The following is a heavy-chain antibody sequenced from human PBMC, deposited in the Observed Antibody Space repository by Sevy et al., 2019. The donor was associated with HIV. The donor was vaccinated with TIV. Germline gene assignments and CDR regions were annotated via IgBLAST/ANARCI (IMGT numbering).Heavy chain of an antibody. J-gene: IGHJ6*02. CDR1: GFTFSSYG. V-gene: IGHV3-30-3*01. CDR3: ARDRLTLSSSSGGGGNFYYYYYGMDV. Sequence: GGSLRLSCAASGFTFSSYGMHWVRQAPGKGLEWVAVISYDGSNKYNADSVKGRFTISRDNSKNTLNLQMNSLRAEDRAGYYCARDRLTLSSSSGGGGNFYYYYYGMDVWGQGTTVTVSS. CDR2: ISYDGSNK. D-gene: IGHD6-6*01.